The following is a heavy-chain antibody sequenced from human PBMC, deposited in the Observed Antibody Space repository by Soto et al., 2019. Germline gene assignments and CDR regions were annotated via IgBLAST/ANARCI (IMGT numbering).Heavy chain of an antibody. CDR2: IYYSGST. CDR3: AMTVTTLYNWFDP. V-gene: IGHV4-59*08. D-gene: IGHD3-16*02. J-gene: IGHJ5*02. CDR1: DGYIRSND. Sequence: SETKCVTCTVADGYIRSNDWSWIRQPPGKGLEWIGQIYYSGSTKYNPSLKSRVTISADMSRNQVSLKLSSVTAADTAVYYCAMTVTTLYNWFDPWGQGTLVTVSS.